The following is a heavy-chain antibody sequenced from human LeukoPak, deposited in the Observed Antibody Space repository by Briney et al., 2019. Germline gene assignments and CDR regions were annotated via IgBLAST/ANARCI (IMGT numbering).Heavy chain of an antibody. CDR2: INPNSGGT. CDR1: GYTFTSYY. Sequence: ASVKVSCKASGYTFTSYYMHWVRQAPGQGLEWMGRINPNSGGTNYAQKFQGRVTMTRDTSISTAYMELSRLRSDDTAVYYCARDRGSITGLDAWGQGTLVTVSS. CDR3: ARDRGSITGLDA. V-gene: IGHV1-2*06. D-gene: IGHD1-20*01. J-gene: IGHJ4*02.